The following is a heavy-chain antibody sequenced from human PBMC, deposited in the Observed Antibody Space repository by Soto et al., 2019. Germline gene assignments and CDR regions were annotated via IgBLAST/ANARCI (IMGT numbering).Heavy chain of an antibody. CDR2: ISGSGGST. D-gene: IGHD3-3*01. CDR3: AKVAGGRGDYDFWSGYPEKANYFGMDV. CDR1: GFTFSSYA. J-gene: IGHJ6*02. V-gene: IGHV3-23*01. Sequence: PGGSLRLSCAASGFTFSSYAMSWVRQAPGKGLEWVSAISGSGGSTYYADSVKGRFTISRDNSKNTLYLQMNSLRAEDTAVYYCAKVAGGRGDYDFWSGYPEKANYFGMDVWGQGTTVTVSS.